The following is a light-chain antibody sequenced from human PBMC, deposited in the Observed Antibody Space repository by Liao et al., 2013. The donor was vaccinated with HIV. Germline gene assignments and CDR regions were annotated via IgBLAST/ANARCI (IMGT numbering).Light chain of an antibody. CDR1: ALPKQY. Sequence: SYELTQPPSVSVSPGQTARITCSGDALPKQYAYWYQQKPGQAPVLVIYKDSERPSGIPERFSGSSSGTTVTLTISGVQAEDEADYYCQSADSSGTDNCVFGTGTKVTVL. J-gene: IGLJ1*01. CDR2: KDS. CDR3: QSADSSGTDNCV. V-gene: IGLV3-25*03.